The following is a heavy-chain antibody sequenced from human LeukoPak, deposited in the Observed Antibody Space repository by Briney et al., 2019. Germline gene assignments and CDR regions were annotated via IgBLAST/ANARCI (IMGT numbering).Heavy chain of an antibody. J-gene: IGHJ4*02. CDR2: TYYRSKWYN. CDR3: ARVNGQGGWYYGSGSYDY. CDR1: GDSVSSNSAA. D-gene: IGHD3-10*01. Sequence: SQTLSLTCAISGDSVSSNSAAWNWIRQSPSRGLEWLGRTYYRSKWYNDYAVSVKSRITINPDTSKNQFSLQLNSVTPEDTAVYYCARVNGQGGWYYGSGSYDYWGQGTLVTVSS. V-gene: IGHV6-1*01.